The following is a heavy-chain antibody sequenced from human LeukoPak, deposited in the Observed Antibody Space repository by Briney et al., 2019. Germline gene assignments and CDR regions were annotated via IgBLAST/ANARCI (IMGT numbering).Heavy chain of an antibody. J-gene: IGHJ4*02. CDR2: IYYTVST. CDR1: GGYISSYY. V-gene: IGHV4-59*01. CDR3: SRAPLGWYLDY. Sequence: NPLETLCPTCTVSGGYISSYYWSWIRQPPGKGLEWIGYIYYTVSTNYNPYLKSRVTISVDTSKTQFSLKLSSVTAADTAVYYCSRAPLGWYLDYWGQGTLVTVSS. D-gene: IGHD2-15*01.